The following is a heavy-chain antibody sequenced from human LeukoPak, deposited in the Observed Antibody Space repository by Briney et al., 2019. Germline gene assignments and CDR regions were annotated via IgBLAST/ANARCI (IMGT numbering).Heavy chain of an antibody. J-gene: IGHJ4*02. D-gene: IGHD6-13*01. CDR1: GFTFSSYG. Sequence: PGGSLRLSCAASGFTFSSYGMHWVRQAPGKGLEWVAVISYDGSNKYYADSVKGRFTISRDNSKNTLYLQMNSLRAEDTAVYYCARAELSSSWGFDYWGQGTLVTVSS. CDR2: ISYDGSNK. CDR3: ARAELSSSWGFDY. V-gene: IGHV3-30*03.